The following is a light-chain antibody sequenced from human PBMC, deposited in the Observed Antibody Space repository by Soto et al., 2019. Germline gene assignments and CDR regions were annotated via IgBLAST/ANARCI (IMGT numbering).Light chain of an antibody. CDR3: QQYDTSPPCT. V-gene: IGKV3-20*01. CDR2: GAS. J-gene: IGKJ4*01. Sequence: EIVLTQSPGTLSLSPGDRATLSCRASQSINSNFLAWYHHKPGQAPRLLIYGASSRATGIPDRFSGSGSGTDFTLTISRLEPEDFAVYYCQQYDTSPPCTFGGGTKVEIK. CDR1: QSINSNF.